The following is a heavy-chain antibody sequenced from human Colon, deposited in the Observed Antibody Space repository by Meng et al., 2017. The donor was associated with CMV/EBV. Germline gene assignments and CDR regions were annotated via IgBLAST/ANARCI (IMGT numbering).Heavy chain of an antibody. D-gene: IGHD3-22*01. V-gene: IGHV3-74*01. CDR2: INSDGTNT. CDR3: VCSSDAWFF. CDR1: GFTFSRYW. J-gene: IGHJ4*02. Sequence: LRLSCADSGFTFSRYWMHWVRQAPGKGLVWVSLINSDGTNTHYADFVEGRFTISRDNAKNILILQMNSLRVEDTAMYYCVCSSDAWFFWGQGTLVTVSS.